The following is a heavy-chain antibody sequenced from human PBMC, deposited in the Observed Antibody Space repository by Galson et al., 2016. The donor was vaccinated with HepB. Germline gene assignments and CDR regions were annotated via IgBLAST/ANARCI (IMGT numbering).Heavy chain of an antibody. Sequence: SLRLSCAASGFPFTDSYMGWIRQAPGRGLEWVSYISSSGSAKFYADSVKGRFTISRDNAKNSLYLQMNSLRAEDTAIYYCANRDGYNYGFDYWGQGTLVTVSS. CDR2: ISSSGSAK. D-gene: IGHD5-24*01. CDR3: ANRDGYNYGFDY. CDR1: GFPFTDSY. V-gene: IGHV3-11*04. J-gene: IGHJ4*02.